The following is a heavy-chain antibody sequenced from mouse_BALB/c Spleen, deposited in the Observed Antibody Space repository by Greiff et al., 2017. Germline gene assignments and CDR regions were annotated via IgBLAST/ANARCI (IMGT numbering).Heavy chain of an antibody. CDR2: ISSGSSTI. J-gene: IGHJ4*01. CDR1: GFTFSSFG. Sequence: EVKLMESGGGLVQPGGSRKLSCAASGFTFSSFGMHWVRQAPEKGLEWVAYISSGSSTIYYADTVKGRFTISRDNPKNTLFLQMTSLRSEDTAMYYCATCGNLYAMDYWGQGTSVTVSS. V-gene: IGHV5-17*02. D-gene: IGHD2-1*01. CDR3: ATCGNLYAMDY.